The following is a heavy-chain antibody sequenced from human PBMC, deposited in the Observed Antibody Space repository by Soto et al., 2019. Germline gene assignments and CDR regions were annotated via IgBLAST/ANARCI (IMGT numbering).Heavy chain of an antibody. CDR3: ARDIAAAGYNWFDP. V-gene: IGHV4-4*02. J-gene: IGHJ5*02. CDR1: GGSISSSNW. D-gene: IGHD6-13*01. CDR2: IYHSGST. Sequence: SETMSLTCAVSGGSISSSNWWSWVRQPPGKGLEWIGEIYHSGSTNYNPSLKSRVTISVDKSKNQFSLKLSSVTAADTAVYYCARDIAAAGYNWFDPWGQGTLVTVSS.